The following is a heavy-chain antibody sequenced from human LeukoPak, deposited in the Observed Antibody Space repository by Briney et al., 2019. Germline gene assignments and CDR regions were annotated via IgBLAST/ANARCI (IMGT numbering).Heavy chain of an antibody. CDR3: ASGGYYSDSSGYYYHAFDI. V-gene: IGHV1-8*01. D-gene: IGHD3-22*01. CDR2: MNPNSGNT. CDR1: GYTFTSYD. J-gene: IGHJ3*02. Sequence: ASVKVSCKASGYTFTSYDINWVRQATGQGLEWMGWMNPNSGNTGYAQKFQGRVTMTRNTSISTAYMELSSLRSEDTAVYYCASGGYYSDSSGYYYHAFDIWGQGTVVTVSS.